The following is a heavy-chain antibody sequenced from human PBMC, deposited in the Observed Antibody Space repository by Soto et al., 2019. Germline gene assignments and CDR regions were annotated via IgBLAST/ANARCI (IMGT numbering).Heavy chain of an antibody. V-gene: IGHV3-30*18. Sequence: PGGSLRLSCAASGSTFSSYGMHWVRQAPGKGLEWVAVISYDGSNKYYADSVKGRFTISRDNSKNTLYLQMNSLRAEDTAVYYCEKGPTSRSSSPTRDYRGQGTLGTVCS. J-gene: IGHJ4*02. D-gene: IGHD6-6*01. CDR2: ISYDGSNK. CDR3: EKGPTSRSSSPTRDY. CDR1: GSTFSSYG.